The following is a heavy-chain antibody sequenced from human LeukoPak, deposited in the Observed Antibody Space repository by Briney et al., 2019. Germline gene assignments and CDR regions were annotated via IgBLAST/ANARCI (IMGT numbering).Heavy chain of an antibody. CDR3: ARQGTVGAFDY. D-gene: IGHD1-26*01. CDR1: GYTLSNYA. J-gene: IGHJ4*02. Sequence: GASVKVSCKASGYTLSNYAITWVRQAPGQGLEWMGWISTYSGNTNYEQKVQGRVTMSTDTATSTAYMELRSLRSDDTALYYCARQGTVGAFDYWGQGTLVAVSS. CDR2: ISTYSGNT. V-gene: IGHV1-18*01.